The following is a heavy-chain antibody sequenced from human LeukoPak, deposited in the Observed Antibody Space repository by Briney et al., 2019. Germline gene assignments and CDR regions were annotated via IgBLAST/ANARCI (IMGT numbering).Heavy chain of an antibody. CDR2: IKQDGSEK. CDR1: GFTFSSYW. D-gene: IGHD3-10*01. CDR3: ARDYGPPLYYYYGMDV. Sequence: GGSLRLSCAASGFTFSSYWMSWVRQAPGKGLEWVANIKQDGSEKYYVDSVKGRFTISRDNAKNSLYLQMNSLRAEDTAVYYCARDYGPPLYYYYGMDVWGQGTTVTVSS. V-gene: IGHV3-7*01. J-gene: IGHJ6*02.